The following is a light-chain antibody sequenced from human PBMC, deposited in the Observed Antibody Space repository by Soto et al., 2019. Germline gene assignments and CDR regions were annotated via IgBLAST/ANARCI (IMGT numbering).Light chain of an antibody. CDR2: AAS. V-gene: IGKV3-15*01. Sequence: EIVLMQSPATLSVSPGETATLSCRASQSVGSAVAWYQHRPGQAPRLLIVAASIRATGVPGRFSGGGSGTEFTLTISGLQSEDFAVYYCQHYINWPPLTFGGGTTVDIK. CDR3: QHYINWPPLT. CDR1: QSVGSA. J-gene: IGKJ4*01.